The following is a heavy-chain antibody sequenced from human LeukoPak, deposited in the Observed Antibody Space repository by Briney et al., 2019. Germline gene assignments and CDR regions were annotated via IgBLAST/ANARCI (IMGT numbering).Heavy chain of an antibody. Sequence: PSETLSLTCAVYGGSFSGYYWSWIRQPPGKGLEWIGEINHSGSTNYNPSLKSRVTISVDTSKNQFSLKLSSVTAADTAVYYCAREIPHSSGWYAYYYYYMDVWGKGTTVTISS. CDR2: INHSGST. D-gene: IGHD6-19*01. CDR3: AREIPHSSGWYAYYYYYMDV. CDR1: GGSFSGYY. V-gene: IGHV4-34*01. J-gene: IGHJ6*03.